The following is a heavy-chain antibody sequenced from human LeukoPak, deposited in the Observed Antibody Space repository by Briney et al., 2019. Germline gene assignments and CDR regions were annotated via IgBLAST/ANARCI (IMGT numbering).Heavy chain of an antibody. CDR1: GYSFTSYW. CDR3: ARHAPDGYNRNYDY. D-gene: IGHD5-24*01. CDR2: IYPGDSDT. Sequence: PGESLQISCRGSGYSFTSYWIGWVRQMPGKGLEWMGIIYPGDSDTIYSPSFQGQVTISADKSISTAYLQWSSLKASDTAMYYCARHAPDGYNRNYDYWGQGTLVTVSS. J-gene: IGHJ4*02. V-gene: IGHV5-51*01.